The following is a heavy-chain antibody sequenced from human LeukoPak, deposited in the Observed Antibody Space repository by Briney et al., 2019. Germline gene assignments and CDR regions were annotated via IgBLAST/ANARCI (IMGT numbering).Heavy chain of an antibody. CDR2: ISGSGGST. J-gene: IGHJ2*01. Sequence: GGSLRLSCAASAFTFSSYAMNWVRQAPGKGLEWVSGISGSGGSTYYADSVKGRFTISRDNSKNTLYLQMNSLRADDSAVYYCAKALRNYVSYWYFDLWGRGTLVTVSS. D-gene: IGHD3-10*02. CDR3: AKALRNYVSYWYFDL. V-gene: IGHV3-23*01. CDR1: AFTFSSYA.